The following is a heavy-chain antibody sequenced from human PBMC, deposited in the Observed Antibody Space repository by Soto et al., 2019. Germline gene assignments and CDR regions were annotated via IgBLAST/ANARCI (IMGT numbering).Heavy chain of an antibody. CDR3: ARLMDLQYDDFCAGLNCMDV. D-gene: IGHD3-3*01. CDR1: GYSFTSYW. Sequence: GESLKISCKGSGYSFTSYWIAWVLQLPGKGLEWMGIIYPGVSDIKYSPSFHGQVTISADKSISTAYLQWSSLKASDTAMYYRARLMDLQYDDFCAGLNCMDVWGQGTTVTVSS. J-gene: IGHJ6*02. V-gene: IGHV5-51*01. CDR2: IYPGVSDI.